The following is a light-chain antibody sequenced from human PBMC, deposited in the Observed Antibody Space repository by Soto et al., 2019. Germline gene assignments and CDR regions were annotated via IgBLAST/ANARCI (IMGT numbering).Light chain of an antibody. CDR2: AAS. Sequence: DIQLTQSPSFLSASVGDRVTITCRASQGLSSDLAWYQQKPGKAPKLLIYAASTLQSGVPSRFSGSGSGTEFTLTLSSLQPEEFATYYCQQLNSYPITFGQGTRLEIK. J-gene: IGKJ5*01. V-gene: IGKV1-9*01. CDR1: QGLSSD. CDR3: QQLNSYPIT.